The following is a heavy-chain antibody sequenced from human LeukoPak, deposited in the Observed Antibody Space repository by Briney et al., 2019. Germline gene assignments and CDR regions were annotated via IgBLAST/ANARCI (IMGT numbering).Heavy chain of an antibody. CDR2: ISGSGGST. V-gene: IGHV3-23*01. CDR3: ANKLAVAGTIVNWFDP. D-gene: IGHD6-19*01. Sequence: GGSLRLSCAASGFTFSSYAMSWVRQAPGKGLEWVSAISGSGGSTYYADSVKGRFTISRDNSKNTLYLQMNSLRVEDTAVYYCANKLAVAGTIVNWFDPWGQGTLVTVSS. J-gene: IGHJ5*02. CDR1: GFTFSSYA.